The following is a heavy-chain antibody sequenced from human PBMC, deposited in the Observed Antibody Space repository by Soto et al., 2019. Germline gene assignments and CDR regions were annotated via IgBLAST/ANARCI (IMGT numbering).Heavy chain of an antibody. CDR3: AKSFRGYSYGYFDY. V-gene: IGHV3-23*01. J-gene: IGHJ4*02. CDR2: IVGNAGGT. CDR1: GFTFSSYA. Sequence: GSLRLSCAASGFTFSSYAMSWVRQAPGKGLEWVSAIVGNAGGTYYADSVKGRFTISRDNSKNTLYLQMNGLRAEDTAVYYCAKSFRGYSYGYFDYWGQGTLVTVSS. D-gene: IGHD5-18*01.